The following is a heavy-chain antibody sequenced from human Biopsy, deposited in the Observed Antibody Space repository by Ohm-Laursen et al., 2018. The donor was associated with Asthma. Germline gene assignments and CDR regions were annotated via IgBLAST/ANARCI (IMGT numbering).Heavy chain of an antibody. CDR3: ARTYYDFLTGQVNDAFAL. CDR2: INAGNGNT. D-gene: IGHD3-9*01. J-gene: IGHJ3*01. Sequence: AASVKVSCKASGYTFINYAIHWVRQAPGQRLEWMGWINAGNGNTKYSQKFQGRVTITRDTSASTAYMDLSSLRSEDTAVYYCARTYYDFLTGQVNDAFALWGQGTMVTVSS. V-gene: IGHV1-3*01. CDR1: GYTFINYA.